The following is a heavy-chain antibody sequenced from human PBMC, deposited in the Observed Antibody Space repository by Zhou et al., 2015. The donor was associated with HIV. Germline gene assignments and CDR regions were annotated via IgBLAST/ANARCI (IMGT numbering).Heavy chain of an antibody. CDR2: IIPILGIA. CDR3: ASYHLWNYLYCLDY. Sequence: QVQLVQSGAEVKKPGSSVKVSCKASGGTFSSYTISWVRQAPGQGLEWMGRIIPILGIANYAQKFQGRVTITADKSTSTAYMELSSLRSEDTAVYYCASYHLWNYLYCLDYWGQGTLVTVSS. V-gene: IGHV1-69*02. J-gene: IGHJ4*02. D-gene: IGHD1-7*01. CDR1: GGTFSSYT.